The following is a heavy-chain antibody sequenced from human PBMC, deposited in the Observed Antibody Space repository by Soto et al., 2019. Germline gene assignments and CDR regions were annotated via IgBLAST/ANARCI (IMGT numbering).Heavy chain of an antibody. J-gene: IGHJ4*02. CDR2: VFWDADI. D-gene: IGHD6-13*01. CDR3: AHTPYSNKFYFDY. CDR1: GFSLCTRGVG. Sequence: QITLKESGPTLVKPTQTLTLTCTFSGFSLCTRGVGVGWIRQPPGKALEWLALVFWDADIWYSPSLKNRLTITKDTSKNQVVHTMTNMDPLDTATYYCAHTPYSNKFYFDYWGQGTLVTVSS. V-gene: IGHV2-5*02.